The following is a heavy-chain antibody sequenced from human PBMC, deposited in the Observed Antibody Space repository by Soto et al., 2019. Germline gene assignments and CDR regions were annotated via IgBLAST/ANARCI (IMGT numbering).Heavy chain of an antibody. CDR2: IIPIFGTA. J-gene: IGHJ6*02. CDR3: ARGRHIVVVTAIYGMDV. V-gene: IGHV1-69*12. CDR1: GGTFSSYA. Sequence: QVQLVQSGAEVKKPGSSVKVSCKASGGTFSSYAISWVRQAPGQGLEWMGGIIPIFGTANYAQKFQGRVTITADESTSPAYRELSSLRSEDTAVYYCARGRHIVVVTAIYGMDVWGQGTTVTVSS. D-gene: IGHD2-21*02.